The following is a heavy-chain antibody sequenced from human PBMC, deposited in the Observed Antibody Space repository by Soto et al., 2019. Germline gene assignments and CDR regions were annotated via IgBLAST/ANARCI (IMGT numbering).Heavy chain of an antibody. CDR3: ARGSLLLRYFGPPYYYGMDV. D-gene: IGHD3-9*01. V-gene: IGHV4-34*01. CDR2: INHSGST. CDR1: GGSFSGYY. J-gene: IGHJ6*02. Sequence: KSSETLSLTCAVYGGSFSGYYWSWIRQPPGKGLEWIGEINHSGSTNYNPSLKSRATISVDTSKNQFSLKLSSVTAADTAVYYCARGSLLLRYFGPPYYYGMDVWGQGTTVTVSS.